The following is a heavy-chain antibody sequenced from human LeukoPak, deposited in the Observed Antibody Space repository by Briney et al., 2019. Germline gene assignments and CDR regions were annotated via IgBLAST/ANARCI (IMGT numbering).Heavy chain of an antibody. CDR2: ISYDGSNK. V-gene: IGHV3-30*04. CDR3: VRGSVAVAGPTDY. D-gene: IGHD6-19*01. J-gene: IGHJ4*02. CDR1: GFTFSNYA. Sequence: GGSLRLPCAASGFTFSNYAMHWVRQTPGKGLEGVAVISYDGSNKYYADSVKGRFTISRDNSENTLYLQINSLRLEDSALYYXVRGSVAVAGPTDYWGQGTLVTVSS.